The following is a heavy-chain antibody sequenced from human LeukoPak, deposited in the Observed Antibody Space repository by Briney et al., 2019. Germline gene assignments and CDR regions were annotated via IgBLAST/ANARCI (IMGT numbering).Heavy chain of an antibody. CDR3: AHTTTVVTVDY. Sequence: SGPTLVNPTQTLALTCTFSGFSLSTRGVGVGWIRQPPGKALEWLALIYWNDDKRYSPSLKSRLTITKDTSKNQVVLTMTNMDPVDTATYYCAHTTTVVTVDYWGQGTLVTVSS. D-gene: IGHD4-23*01. J-gene: IGHJ4*02. V-gene: IGHV2-5*01. CDR2: IYWNDDK. CDR1: GFSLSTRGVG.